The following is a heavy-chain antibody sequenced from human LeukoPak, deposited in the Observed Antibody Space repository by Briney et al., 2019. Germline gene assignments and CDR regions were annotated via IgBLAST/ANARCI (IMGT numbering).Heavy chain of an antibody. D-gene: IGHD1-26*01. J-gene: IGHJ4*02. CDR3: ARMGELLGGYYFDY. Sequence: SETLSLTCTVSGGSISSSSYYWGWIRQPPGKGLEWIGSIYYSGSTYYNPSLKSRVTISVDTSKNQFSLKLSSVTAADTAVYYCARMGELLGGYYFDYWGQGTLVTVSS. CDR2: IYYSGST. CDR1: GGSISSSSYY. V-gene: IGHV4-39*07.